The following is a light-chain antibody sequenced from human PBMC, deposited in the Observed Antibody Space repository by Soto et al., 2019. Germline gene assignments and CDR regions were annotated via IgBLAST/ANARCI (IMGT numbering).Light chain of an antibody. V-gene: IGKV3-15*01. Sequence: EIVMTQSPGTLSVSQGERATLSCRASQSVSVNLAWYQQKPGQAPRLLIYGVSTRATGIPARFSGSGSGTEFTLTISSLQPDDFATYYCQQYNSYSRTFGQGTKVAIK. CDR1: QSVSVN. J-gene: IGKJ1*01. CDR2: GVS. CDR3: QQYNSYSRT.